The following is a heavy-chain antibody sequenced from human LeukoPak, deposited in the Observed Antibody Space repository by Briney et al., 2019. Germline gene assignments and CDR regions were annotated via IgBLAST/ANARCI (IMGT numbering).Heavy chain of an antibody. CDR3: AKDRWSSGSDSTGMEV. J-gene: IGHJ6*02. Sequence: GGSLRLSCAATGFTVDGYAVHWVRQAPGKGLEWGSRADSTGTYYADSVKGRFTISTDNNRNSLYLQMNSLTIEDTAFYYCAKDRWSSGSDSTGMEVWGQGTTVTVSS. D-gene: IGHD2-21*02. V-gene: IGHV3-43*02. CDR2: ADSTGT. CDR1: GFTVDGYA.